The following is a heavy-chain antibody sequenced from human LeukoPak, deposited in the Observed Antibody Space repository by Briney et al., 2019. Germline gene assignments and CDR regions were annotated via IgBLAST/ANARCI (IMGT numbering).Heavy chain of an antibody. V-gene: IGHV4-4*02. J-gene: IGHJ5*02. CDR3: ARVDAGLGGGGHWFDP. Sequence: PSETLSLTCAVSGGSISSSHWWSWVRQPPGKGLEWIAQIYHGGNTRYNPSLKSRVTIAVDKSKSQFSPKLSSVTAADTGVYYCARVDAGLGGGGHWFDPWGQGTLVTVSS. CDR1: GGSISSSHW. D-gene: IGHD3-16*01. CDR2: IYHGGNT.